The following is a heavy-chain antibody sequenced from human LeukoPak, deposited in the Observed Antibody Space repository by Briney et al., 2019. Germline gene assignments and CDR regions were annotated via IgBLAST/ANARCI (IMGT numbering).Heavy chain of an antibody. CDR3: AREWFGEVSSDPCFDY. Sequence: ASVKVTCKASGYSFTDYYIHWVRQAPGQGLAWMGWINPYSGGTNYAQKFQGRVTMTRDTSISTAYMELSRLRSDDTAVYYCAREWFGEVSSDPCFDYWGQGTLVTVSS. D-gene: IGHD3-10*01. J-gene: IGHJ4*02. CDR2: INPYSGGT. CDR1: GYSFTDYY. V-gene: IGHV1-2*02.